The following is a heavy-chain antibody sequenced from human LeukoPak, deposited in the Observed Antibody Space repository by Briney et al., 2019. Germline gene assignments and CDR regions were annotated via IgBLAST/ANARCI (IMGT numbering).Heavy chain of an antibody. J-gene: IGHJ5*02. CDR1: GGSISSYY. V-gene: IGHV4-59*01. CDR3: ARAGAGNVVVPAAIAADNWFDP. CDR2: IYYSGST. Sequence: SETLSLTCTASGGSISSYYWSWIRQPPGKGLEWIGYIYYSGSTNYNPSLKGRVTISVDTSKNQFSLKLSSVTAADTAVYYCARAGAGNVVVPAAIAADNWFDPWGQGTLVTVSS. D-gene: IGHD2-2*01.